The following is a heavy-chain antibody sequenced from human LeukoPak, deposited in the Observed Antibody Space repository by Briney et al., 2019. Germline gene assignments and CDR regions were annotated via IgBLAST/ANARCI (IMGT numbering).Heavy chain of an antibody. D-gene: IGHD3-10*01. V-gene: IGHV4-4*08. Sequence: SETLSLTCTVAGGGISTYYWNWIRQTPGKGLEWVGHIANGATDYNPSLTSRAIISVDTSKNQISLRLTSVTAADTAVYHCARDKAHSYGYYFDPWGPGTQVLVSS. CDR1: GGGISTYY. CDR3: ARDKAHSYGYYFDP. J-gene: IGHJ4*02. CDR2: IANGAT.